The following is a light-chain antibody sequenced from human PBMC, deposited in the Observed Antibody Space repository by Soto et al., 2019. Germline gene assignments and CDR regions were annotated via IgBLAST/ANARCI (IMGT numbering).Light chain of an antibody. J-gene: IGKJ1*01. CDR2: AAS. CDR1: QSVGRS. V-gene: IGKV3-15*01. Sequence: EIVMTQSPATLSVSPGERATISCRASQSVGRSLAWYQQKPGQATRLLIYAASTRATGLPARFSGSGSGTEFTLTISSLQSEDFAVYYFQQYNNWSRSFGQGTKVDIK. CDR3: QQYNNWSRS.